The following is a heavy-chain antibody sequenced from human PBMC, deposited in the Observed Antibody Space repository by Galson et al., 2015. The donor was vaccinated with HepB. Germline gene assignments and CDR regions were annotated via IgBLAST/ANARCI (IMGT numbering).Heavy chain of an antibody. V-gene: IGHV1-69*04. Sequence: SVKVSCKASGGTFSSYAISWVRQAPGQGLEWMGRIIPILGIANYAQKFQGRVTITADKSTSTAYMELSSLRSEDTAVYYCAREWWDYGSGSYSRPGCWGQGTLVTVSS. J-gene: IGHJ4*02. CDR3: AREWWDYGSGSYSRPGC. D-gene: IGHD3-10*01. CDR1: GGTFSSYA. CDR2: IIPILGIA.